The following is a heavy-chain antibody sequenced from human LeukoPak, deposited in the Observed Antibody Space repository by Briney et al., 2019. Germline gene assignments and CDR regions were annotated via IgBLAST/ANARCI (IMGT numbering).Heavy chain of an antibody. CDR2: LYYSGST. V-gene: IGHV4-39*01. D-gene: IGHD1-26*01. CDR3: ARLSGSYWPAGH. J-gene: IGHJ4*02. CDR1: GGSISSSSYY. Sequence: SETLSLTCTVSGGSISSSSYYWGWIRQSPGKGLEWIGSLYYSGSTYYNPSLKSRVTISVDTSKNQFSLKLSSVTAADTAVYYCARLSGSYWPAGHWGQGTQVTVSS.